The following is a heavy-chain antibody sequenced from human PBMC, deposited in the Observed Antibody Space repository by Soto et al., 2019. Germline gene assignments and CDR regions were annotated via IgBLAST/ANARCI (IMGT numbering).Heavy chain of an antibody. Sequence: EVPLVESGGGLVKPGGSLRLSCAASGFTFSSYSMNWVRQAPGKGLEWVSSISSSSSYIYYADSVKGRVTISGDNATNALYLQMNGLRAEDRAVYYFARGRRLLWFGELRDYYHGMDVWGQGTTVTVSS. J-gene: IGHJ6*02. CDR3: ARGRRLLWFGELRDYYHGMDV. CDR1: GFTFSSYS. D-gene: IGHD3-10*01. V-gene: IGHV3-21*01. CDR2: ISSSSSYI.